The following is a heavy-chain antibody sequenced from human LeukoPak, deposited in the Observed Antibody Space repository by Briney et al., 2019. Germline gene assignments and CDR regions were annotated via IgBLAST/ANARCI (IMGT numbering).Heavy chain of an antibody. CDR1: GGSISSYY. CDR2: IYYSGST. J-gene: IGHJ4*02. D-gene: IGHD4-17*01. Sequence: SETLSLTCTVSGGSISSYYWSWIRQPPGKGLEWIGYIYYSGSTNYNPSLKSRVTISVDTSKNQFSLKLSSVTAADTAVYYCARKDYGDYVQAFDYWGQGTLVTVSS. V-gene: IGHV4-59*01. CDR3: ARKDYGDYVQAFDY.